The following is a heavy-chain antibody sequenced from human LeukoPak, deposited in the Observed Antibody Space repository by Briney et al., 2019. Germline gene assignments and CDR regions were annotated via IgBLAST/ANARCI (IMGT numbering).Heavy chain of an antibody. CDR1: GGSISSSSYY. J-gene: IGHJ5*02. V-gene: IGHV4-39*07. CDR2: IYYSGST. CDR3: ARYKTGAWFDP. Sequence: SETLSLTCTVSGGSISSSSYYWGWIRQPPGKGLEWIGSIYYSGSTYYNPSLKSRVTISVDTSKNQFSLKLSSVTAADTAVYYCARYKTGAWFDPWGQGTLVTVSS. D-gene: IGHD1-14*01.